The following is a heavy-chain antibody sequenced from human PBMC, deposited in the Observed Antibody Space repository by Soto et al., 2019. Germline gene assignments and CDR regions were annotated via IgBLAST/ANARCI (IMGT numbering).Heavy chain of an antibody. CDR1: GGTFSSYS. CDR2: IIPIFGAA. J-gene: IGHJ4*02. Sequence: QVQLVQSGAEVKKPGSSVKVSCKASGGTFSSYSINWVRQAPGQGLEWMGEIIPIFGAANYAQKFQGRVTITADESTRAAYVALGSLRSEESAVYYCARDGGRHSGGIDYGGQGTLVTV. D-gene: IGHD1-26*01. CDR3: ARDGGRHSGGIDY. V-gene: IGHV1-69*01.